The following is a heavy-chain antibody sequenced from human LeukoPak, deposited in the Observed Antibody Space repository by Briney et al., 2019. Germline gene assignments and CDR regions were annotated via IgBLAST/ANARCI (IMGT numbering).Heavy chain of an antibody. V-gene: IGHV3-30-3*01. CDR2: ISYDGSNK. J-gene: IGHJ3*02. Sequence: GGSLRLSCASSGFTFSSYAMHWVRQAPGKGLEWVAVISYDGSNKYYADSVKGRFTISRDNAKNSLYLQMNSLRAEDTAVYYCAREANFMVRGADDAFDIWGQGTMVTVSS. D-gene: IGHD3-10*01. CDR1: GFTFSSYA. CDR3: AREANFMVRGADDAFDI.